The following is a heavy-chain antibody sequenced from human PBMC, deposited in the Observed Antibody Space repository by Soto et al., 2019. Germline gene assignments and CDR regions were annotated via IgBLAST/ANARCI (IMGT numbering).Heavy chain of an antibody. CDR2: IIKDGSEK. Sequence: EVQLVASGGGLVQPGGSLRLSCAASGFNFGGYWMTWVRQAPGKGLEWVANIIKDGSEKSYVDSVKGRFTISRDNAKNSLYLEMNSLRVEDTAVYYCARDWGGLGYWGQGTLVTVSS. CDR1: GFNFGGYW. CDR3: ARDWGGLGY. V-gene: IGHV3-7*03. D-gene: IGHD3-10*01. J-gene: IGHJ4*02.